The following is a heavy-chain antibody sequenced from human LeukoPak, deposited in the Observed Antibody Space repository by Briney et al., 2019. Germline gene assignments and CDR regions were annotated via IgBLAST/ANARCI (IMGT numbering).Heavy chain of an antibody. V-gene: IGHV3-30*02. Sequence: GGSLRLSCAASGFTFSSYGMHWVRQAPGKGLEWVAFIRYDGSNKYYADSVKGRFTISRDNSKNTLYLQMNSLRAEDTAVYYCAKGSRFGVVGRDAFDIWGQGTVVTVSS. CDR3: AKGSRFGVVGRDAFDI. D-gene: IGHD3-3*01. CDR1: GFTFSSYG. CDR2: IRYDGSNK. J-gene: IGHJ3*02.